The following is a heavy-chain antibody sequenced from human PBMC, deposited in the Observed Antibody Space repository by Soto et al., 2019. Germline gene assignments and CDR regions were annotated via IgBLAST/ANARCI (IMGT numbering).Heavy chain of an antibody. CDR2: IIPVFGTT. CDR1: EDIFGSSG. J-gene: IGHJ4*02. V-gene: IGHV1-69*01. CDR3: AKGATGEAATTGPLDL. D-gene: IGHD5-12*01. Sequence: QAQVVQSGPEVAKPGSSVKVSCKASEDIFGSSGFSWVRQAPGLGLEWMGGIIPVFGTTEYAEKFRGRVTISADDDKRTVYMELDSFTSDDTAVDYCAKGATGEAATTGPLDLWGQGTLVTVSS.